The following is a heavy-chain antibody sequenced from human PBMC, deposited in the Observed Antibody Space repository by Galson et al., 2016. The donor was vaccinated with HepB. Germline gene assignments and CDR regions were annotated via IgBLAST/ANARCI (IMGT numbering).Heavy chain of an antibody. CDR3: PRRRGYPNIFDS. CDR1: GDSISSSSYY. V-gene: IGHV4-39*01. D-gene: IGHD5-18*01. Sequence: SETLSLTCTVSGDSISSSSYYWGWIRQPPGKGLEWIGSFFYSGSTLYNPSLRSRVSISIDTSKNQFSLSLTSMTAADTAVYYCPRRRGYPNIFDSWGQGTLVTVSS. J-gene: IGHJ4*02. CDR2: FFYSGST.